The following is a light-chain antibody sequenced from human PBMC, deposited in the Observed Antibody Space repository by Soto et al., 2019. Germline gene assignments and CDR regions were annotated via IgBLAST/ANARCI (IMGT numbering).Light chain of an antibody. Sequence: HSVLTQPASVSGSPGQSITISCTGTSSDVGGYNYVSWYRQHPGKAPKLMIYDVSNRPSGVSDRFSGSKSGNTASLTISGLQAEDEADYYCSSYTSSSTHVVFGGGTKVTVL. CDR3: SSYTSSSTHVV. CDR2: DVS. V-gene: IGLV2-14*01. J-gene: IGLJ2*01. CDR1: SSDVGGYNY.